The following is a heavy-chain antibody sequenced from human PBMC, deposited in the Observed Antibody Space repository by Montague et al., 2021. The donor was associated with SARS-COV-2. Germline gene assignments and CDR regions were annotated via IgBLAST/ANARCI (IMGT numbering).Heavy chain of an antibody. V-gene: IGHV4-31*03. Sequence: TLSLTCTVSGGSISSGGYYWSWIRQHPGKGLEWIGLIYYSGSTYYNPSLKSRVTISVDTSKNQFSLKLSSVTAADTAVYYCARDPINRITILGVVTRGWYFDLWGRGTLVTVSS. CDR2: IYYSGST. CDR3: ARDPINRITILGVVTRGWYFDL. J-gene: IGHJ2*01. D-gene: IGHD3-3*01. CDR1: GGSISSGGYY.